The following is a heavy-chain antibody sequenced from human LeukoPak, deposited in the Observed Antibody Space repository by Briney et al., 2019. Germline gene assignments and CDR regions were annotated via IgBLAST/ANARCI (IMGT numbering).Heavy chain of an antibody. D-gene: IGHD3-3*01. V-gene: IGHV1-46*02. CDR2: VNPNSGHT. Sequence: ASVNISCETSGYMFNGHYLHWVRQAPGQGLEWMGIVNPNSGHTDYARKFQARVTMSRDTSTRTVYMELNSLRSDDTAVYYCARGFTQYDFWSGWEGFDFWGQGTLVTVSS. CDR3: ARGFTQYDFWSGWEGFDF. CDR1: GYMFNGHY. J-gene: IGHJ4*02.